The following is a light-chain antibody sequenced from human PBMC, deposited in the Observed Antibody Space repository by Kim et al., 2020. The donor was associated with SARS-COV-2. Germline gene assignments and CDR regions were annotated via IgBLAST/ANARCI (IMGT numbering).Light chain of an antibody. CDR1: SNNVGDQG. CDR2: RNN. Sequence: RRTAQPPGTGNSNNVGDQGATWLQQHQGHPPKLLSYRNNNRPSGISERLSASRSGNTASLTITGLQPEDEGDYYCSAWDNSLSAWVFGGGTQLTVL. J-gene: IGLJ3*02. CDR3: SAWDNSLSAWV. V-gene: IGLV10-54*01.